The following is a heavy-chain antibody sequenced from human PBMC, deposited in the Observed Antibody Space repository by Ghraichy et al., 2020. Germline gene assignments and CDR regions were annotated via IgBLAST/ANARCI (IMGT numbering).Heavy chain of an antibody. CDR2: VYYSGST. V-gene: IGHV4-39*01. J-gene: IGHJ5*01. Sequence: SETLSLTCTVSGGSIISPSHYWSWIRQTPGKGLEWIGSVYYSGSTHYNPALKSRVTLLVDTSNNQFSLKLTSVTATDTAVYYCARSATITGTSSNWFDSWGQGMLVTVFS. D-gene: IGHD1-20*01. CDR1: GGSIISPSHY. CDR3: ARSATITGTSSNWFDS.